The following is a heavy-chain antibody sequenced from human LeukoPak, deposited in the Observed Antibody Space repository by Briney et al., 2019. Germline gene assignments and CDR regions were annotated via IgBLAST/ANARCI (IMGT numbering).Heavy chain of an antibody. CDR1: GFTFRSYW. CDR3: VRDRYDVLTGYNDAFDI. D-gene: IGHD3-9*01. CDR2: IKQDGSEK. J-gene: IGHJ3*02. V-gene: IGHV3-7*01. Sequence: GGSLRLSCVGSGFTFRSYWMSWVRQAPGKGLEWVANIKQDGSEKYYVDSVKGRFTISRDNAKNSLYLQMNSLRAEDTAVYYCVRDRYDVLTGYNDAFDIWGHGTLVAVSS.